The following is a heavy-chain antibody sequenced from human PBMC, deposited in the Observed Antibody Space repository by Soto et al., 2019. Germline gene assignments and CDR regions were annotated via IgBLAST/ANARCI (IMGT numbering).Heavy chain of an antibody. V-gene: IGHV4-59*01. CDR2: VFYSGST. J-gene: IGHJ6*02. Sequence: SETLSLTCTVSGGSISGYYWSWIRQPPGKGLEWIGFVFYSGSTNYNPSLKSRVTMSVDTPKNQFSLKLSSVTAADTAVYYCARGRIQLPVYFGMDVWGQGTTVTVSS. CDR3: ARGRIQLPVYFGMDV. CDR1: GGSISGYY. D-gene: IGHD5-18*01.